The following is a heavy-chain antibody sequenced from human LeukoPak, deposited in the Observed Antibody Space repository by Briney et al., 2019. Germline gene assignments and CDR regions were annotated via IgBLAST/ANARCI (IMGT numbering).Heavy chain of an antibody. V-gene: IGHV3-74*01. Sequence: GGSLRLSCAASGFTFSNYWMHWVRQAPGKGLVWVTRINTDGSTTSYADSVEGRFTISRDNAKNTLYLQMNSLRAEDTAVYYCARDPSYSSSWPIDYWGQGTLVTVSS. CDR3: ARDPSYSSSWPIDY. J-gene: IGHJ4*02. D-gene: IGHD6-13*01. CDR1: GFTFSNYW. CDR2: INTDGSTT.